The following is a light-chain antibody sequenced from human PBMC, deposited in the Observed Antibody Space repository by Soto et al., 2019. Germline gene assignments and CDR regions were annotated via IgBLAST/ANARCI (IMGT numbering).Light chain of an antibody. CDR2: RAS. V-gene: IGKV3-15*01. J-gene: IGKJ1*01. CDR3: LQYHNLWA. CDR1: QNIYYN. Sequence: ILMTQSPATVSVSPGESATLSCRASQNIYYNVAWYQHRPGQAPRLLIYRASTRAPGVPARYSGSGSGTEFPLPISSRQPEDFTVYSCLQYHNLWAFGQGTKVEI.